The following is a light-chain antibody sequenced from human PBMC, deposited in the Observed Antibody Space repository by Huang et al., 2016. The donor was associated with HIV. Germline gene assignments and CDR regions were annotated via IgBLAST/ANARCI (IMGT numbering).Light chain of an antibody. CDR2: AAS. CDR1: QGIANY. CDR3: LQHHAYPRT. V-gene: IGKV1-17*03. J-gene: IGKJ1*01. Sequence: DIQLTQSPSAMSASVGDRVSITCRASQGIANYLVWFQQRPGGAPKRLIYAASSLQSGVPSRVSGSGSGTKFTRTISGLQPEDFATYYCLQHHAYPRTFGQGTKVEV.